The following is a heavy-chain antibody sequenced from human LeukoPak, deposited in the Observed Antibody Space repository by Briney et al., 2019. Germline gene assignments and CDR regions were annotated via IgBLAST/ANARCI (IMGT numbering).Heavy chain of an antibody. Sequence: GGSLRLSCAASGFTFSTYAMHWVRQAPGKGLEWVAVISYDGSNKYYADSVKGRFTISRDNSKNTLYLQMNSLRAEDTAVYYCARDRNPFDPWSSGDYWGQGTLVTVSS. CDR1: GFTFSTYA. V-gene: IGHV3-30*19. D-gene: IGHD6-19*01. CDR2: ISYDGSNK. CDR3: ARDRNPFDPWSSGDY. J-gene: IGHJ4*02.